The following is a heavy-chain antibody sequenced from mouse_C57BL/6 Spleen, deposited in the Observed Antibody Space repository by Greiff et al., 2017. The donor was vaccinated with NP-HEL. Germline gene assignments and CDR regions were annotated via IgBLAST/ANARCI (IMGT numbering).Heavy chain of an antibody. V-gene: IGHV7-3*01. CDR3: ARSYGNYWYFDV. CDR1: GFTFTAYY. D-gene: IGHD2-1*01. Sequence: EVMLVESGGGLVQPGGSLSLSCAASGFTFTAYYMSWVRQPPGTALEWLGFIRNKANGYTTEYSASVKGRFTISRDNSQSILYLQMNALRAEDSATYYCARSYGNYWYFDVWGTGTTVTVSS. CDR2: IRNKANGYTT. J-gene: IGHJ1*03.